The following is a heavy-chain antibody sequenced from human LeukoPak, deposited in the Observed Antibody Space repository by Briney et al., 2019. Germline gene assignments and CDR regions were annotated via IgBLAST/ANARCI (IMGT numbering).Heavy chain of an antibody. J-gene: IGHJ5*02. CDR2: VYYSGSTYYSGNT. CDR1: GGSISSGSYY. V-gene: IGHV4-39*01. CDR3: ARHWGNWFDP. D-gene: IGHD3-16*01. Sequence: SETLSLTCTVSGGSISSGSYYWGWIRQPPGTGLEWLGNVYYSGSTYYSGNTYYNPPLKSRVAISVDTSKNHFSLKLSSVTAADTAVYFCARHWGNWFDPWGQGTLVTVSS.